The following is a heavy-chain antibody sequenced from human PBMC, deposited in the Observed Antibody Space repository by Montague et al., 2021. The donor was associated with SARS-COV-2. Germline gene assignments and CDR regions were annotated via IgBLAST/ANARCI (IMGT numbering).Heavy chain of an antibody. CDR1: GGSFSGYY. CDR3: ACGEITTRGLIYYYGMDV. Sequence: SETLSLTCAVYGGSFSGYYWTWIRQSPSKGLEWIGEINHSGSTNYNPSLKSRVTISVDTSKNQFSLKLSSVTAADTAVYYCACGEITTRGLIYYYGMDVWGQGTTGTVSS. CDR2: INHSGST. J-gene: IGHJ6*02. D-gene: IGHD4-11*01. V-gene: IGHV4-34*01.